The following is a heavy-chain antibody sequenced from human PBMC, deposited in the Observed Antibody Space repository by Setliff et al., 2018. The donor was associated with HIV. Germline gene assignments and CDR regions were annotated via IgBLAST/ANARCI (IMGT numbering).Heavy chain of an antibody. CDR1: GGSISSYY. J-gene: IGHJ6*03. Sequence: SETLSLTCTVSGGSISSYYWSWIRQPPGKGLEWIGYISYSGSADYNPSLKSRVTISIDTSKNQFSLKLSSVTAADTAVYYCARIVRWELVATSTFFYYYMDVWGKGTTVTVSS. D-gene: IGHD1-26*01. V-gene: IGHV4-59*08. CDR2: ISYSGSA. CDR3: ARIVRWELVATSTFFYYYMDV.